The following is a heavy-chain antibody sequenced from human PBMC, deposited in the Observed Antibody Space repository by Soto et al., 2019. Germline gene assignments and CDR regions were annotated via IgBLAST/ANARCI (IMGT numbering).Heavy chain of an antibody. J-gene: IGHJ4*02. D-gene: IGHD4-4*01. CDR2: TYYRKSKWLY. CDR1: GDSVSNKGAA. CDR3: ARDPSVFHSAFDS. V-gene: IGHV6-1*01. Sequence: SQTLSLTCAISGDSVSNKGAAWNWIRHSPSRGLEWLGRTYYRKSKWLYDYAVSVRSRITINPDTSKNQFSLHLTSVTPEDTSVYFCARDPSVFHSAFDSWGQGTLVTVSS.